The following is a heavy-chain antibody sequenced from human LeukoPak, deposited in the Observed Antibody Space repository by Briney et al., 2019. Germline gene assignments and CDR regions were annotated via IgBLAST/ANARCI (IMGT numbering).Heavy chain of an antibody. Sequence: SVKVSCKASGGTFSSYAISWVRQAPGQGLEWMGGIIPIFGTANYAQKFQGRVTITTDESTSTAYMELSSLRSEDTAVYYCARQSGDSSGYFQYYFDYWGQGTLVTVSS. V-gene: IGHV1-69*05. CDR1: GGTFSSYA. J-gene: IGHJ4*02. CDR2: IIPIFGTA. D-gene: IGHD3-22*01. CDR3: ARQSGDSSGYFQYYFDY.